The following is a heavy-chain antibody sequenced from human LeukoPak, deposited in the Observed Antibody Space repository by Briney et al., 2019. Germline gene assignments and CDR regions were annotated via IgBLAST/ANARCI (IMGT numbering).Heavy chain of an antibody. Sequence: SVKVSCKASGYTFTSYGISWVRQAPGQGLEWMGGIIPIFGTANYAQKFQGRVTITADESTSTAYMELSSLRSEDTAVYYCARDGYYGSGSYNKFDYWGQGTLVTVSS. V-gene: IGHV1-69*13. D-gene: IGHD3-10*01. CDR2: IIPIFGTA. CDR3: ARDGYYGSGSYNKFDY. CDR1: GYTFTSYG. J-gene: IGHJ4*02.